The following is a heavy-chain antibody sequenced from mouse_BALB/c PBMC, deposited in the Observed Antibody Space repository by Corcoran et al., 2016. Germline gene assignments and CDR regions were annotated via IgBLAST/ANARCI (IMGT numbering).Heavy chain of an antibody. J-gene: IGHJ1*01. D-gene: IGHD2-1*01. CDR2: INSDGSEI. CDR3: MRYGNYWYFDV. Sequence: EVQLLETVGGLVQPGGSRGLSCEGSGFTFSGFWMCWVRQTPGKTLEWIGDINSDGSEINYAPSIKDRFTIFRDNDKSTLYLQMSNVRSEDTATYFCMRYGNYWYFDVWGAGTTVTVSS. V-gene: IGHV11-2*02. CDR1: GFTFSGFW.